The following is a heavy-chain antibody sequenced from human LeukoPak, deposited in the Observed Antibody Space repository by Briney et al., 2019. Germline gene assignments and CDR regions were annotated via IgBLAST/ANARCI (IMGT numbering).Heavy chain of an antibody. V-gene: IGHV3-23*01. CDR1: GFTFSSYA. CDR3: AKDGLTPGQLALDAFDI. CDR2: SSGSGGRK. Sequence: GESLSLSCAASGFTFSSYAMSWVRQAAGKGLEWVSASSGSGGRKYYADTVKGRFTISRDNSKNTLYLQMNSLRAEDTAVYYCAKDGLTPGQLALDAFDIWGQGTMVTVSS. J-gene: IGHJ3*02. D-gene: IGHD6-6*01.